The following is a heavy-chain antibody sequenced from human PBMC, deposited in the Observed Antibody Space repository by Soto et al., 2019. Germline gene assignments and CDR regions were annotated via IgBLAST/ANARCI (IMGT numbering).Heavy chain of an antibody. Sequence: GGSLRLSCAASGFTFSSDWMHWVRQAPGKGLVWVSRINTDGSDTSYADSVKGRFTISRDNAKSTLYLQMNSLRAEDTAVYYCAIRASYYDSSGYFDYWGQGTLVTVSS. J-gene: IGHJ4*02. V-gene: IGHV3-74*01. CDR2: INTDGSDT. D-gene: IGHD3-22*01. CDR3: AIRASYYDSSGYFDY. CDR1: GFTFSSDW.